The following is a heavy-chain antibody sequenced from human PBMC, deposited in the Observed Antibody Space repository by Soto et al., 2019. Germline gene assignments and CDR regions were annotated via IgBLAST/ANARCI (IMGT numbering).Heavy chain of an antibody. CDR2: ITGSSDYT. D-gene: IGHD6-19*01. J-gene: IGHJ6*02. V-gene: IGHV3-21*01. Sequence: EVQLAESGGGLVKPGGSLRLSCAASGFSFSDYTMNWFRQAPGKGLEWVSSITGSSDYTYYSGSVTGRFTISRDNANNSLFLQKNSLRGEDTAVYYCARDHEHTSGWSHGMDVWGQGTTVTVSS. CDR1: GFSFSDYT. CDR3: ARDHEHTSGWSHGMDV.